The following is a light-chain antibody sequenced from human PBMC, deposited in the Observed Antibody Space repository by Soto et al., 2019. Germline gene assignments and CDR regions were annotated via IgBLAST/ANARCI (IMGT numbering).Light chain of an antibody. CDR1: QDISNY. Sequence: DIQMTQSPSSLSASVGDRVTITCQASQDISNYLNWYQQKPGKASKLLIYDASNLETGVPSRFSGSGSGTDFTFTISSLQPEDIATYYFQQYDNLPPTFGPGTKVEIK. CDR3: QQYDNLPPT. V-gene: IGKV1-33*01. J-gene: IGKJ1*01. CDR2: DAS.